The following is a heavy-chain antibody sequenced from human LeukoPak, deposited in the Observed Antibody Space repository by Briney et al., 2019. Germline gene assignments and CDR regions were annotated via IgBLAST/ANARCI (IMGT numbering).Heavy chain of an antibody. J-gene: IGHJ4*02. CDR2: IYYSGST. D-gene: IGHD3-22*01. V-gene: IGHV4-39*07. Sequence: SETLSLTCTVSGGSISSSSYYWGWIRQPPGKGLEWMGSIYYSGSTYYNPSLKSRVTISVDTSKNQFSLKLSSVTAADTAVYYCASLNDSSGYYRIFDYWGQGTLVTVSS. CDR3: ASLNDSSGYYRIFDY. CDR1: GGSISSSSYY.